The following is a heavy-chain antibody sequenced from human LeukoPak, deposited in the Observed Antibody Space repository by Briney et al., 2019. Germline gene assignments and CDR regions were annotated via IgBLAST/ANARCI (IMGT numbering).Heavy chain of an antibody. D-gene: IGHD4-23*01. CDR1: GGSFSNYY. Sequence: SETLSLTCAVDGGSFSNYYWSWIRQPPGKGLEWIGEINRNGSTNYNPSLKSRVTILIDTSKNQFSLRLNSVTAADTAVYYCARGRPHGNDYWGQGTLVTVSS. V-gene: IGHV4-34*01. CDR3: ARGRPHGNDY. CDR2: INRNGST. J-gene: IGHJ4*02.